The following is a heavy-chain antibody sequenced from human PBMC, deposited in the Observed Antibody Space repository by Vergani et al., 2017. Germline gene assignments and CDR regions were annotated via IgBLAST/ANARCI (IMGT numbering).Heavy chain of an antibody. D-gene: IGHD3-22*01. CDR1: GYTFTSYA. CDR2: INAGNGNT. CDR3: ARFVGERYDSSGYYEYYFDY. V-gene: IGHV1-3*01. Sequence: QVQLVQSGAEVKKPGASVKVSCKASGYTFTSYAMHWVRQAPGQRLEWMGWINAGNGNTKYSQKFQGRVTITRDTSASTAYMELSSLRSEDTAVYYCARFVGERYDSSGYYEYYFDYWGQGTLVTVSS. J-gene: IGHJ4*02.